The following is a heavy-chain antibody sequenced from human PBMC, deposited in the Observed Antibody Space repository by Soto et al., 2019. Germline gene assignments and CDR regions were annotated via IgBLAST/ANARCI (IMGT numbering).Heavy chain of an antibody. CDR1: GYTFTSYY. V-gene: IGHV1-46*03. CDR2: INRSGGIA. J-gene: IGHJ5*02. D-gene: IGHD3-10*01. Sequence: GASVKFSCKASGYTFTSYYMHWVRQAPGQVLECMVIINRSGGIASYXXKFQGRVXXTGDASTSTVXMELSXLRPEDTDVXYCARDESGYGSGEFDPWGQGTLVTVSS. CDR3: ARDESGYGSGEFDP.